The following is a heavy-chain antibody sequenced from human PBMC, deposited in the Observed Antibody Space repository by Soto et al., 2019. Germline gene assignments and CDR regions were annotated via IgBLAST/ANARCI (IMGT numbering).Heavy chain of an antibody. J-gene: IGHJ6*03. Sequence: GGSLRLSCAASGFTFSSYWMSWVRQAPGKGLEWVANIKQDGSEKYYVDSVKGRFTISRDNAKNSLYLQMNSLRAEDTAVYYCARAAPTYYYFWSGYYPYYYYYYMDVWGKGTTVTVSS. CDR1: GFTFSSYW. D-gene: IGHD3-3*01. CDR2: IKQDGSEK. V-gene: IGHV3-7*01. CDR3: ARAAPTYYYFWSGYYPYYYYYYMDV.